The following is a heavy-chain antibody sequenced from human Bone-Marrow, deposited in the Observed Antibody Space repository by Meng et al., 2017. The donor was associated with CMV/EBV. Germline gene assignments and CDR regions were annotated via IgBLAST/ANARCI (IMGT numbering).Heavy chain of an antibody. CDR1: GFTFTTYA. J-gene: IGHJ4*02. V-gene: IGHV3-23*01. CDR3: AREGELDWNYARVFDY. CDR2: ISDSGAKT. Sequence: GGSLRLSCAASGFTFTTYALSWVRQAPGKGLEWVSAISDSGAKTYYADSVRGRFTVSRDNSKNTLYLQMNSLRAEDTAVYYCAREGELDWNYARVFDYWGQGTLVTVSS. D-gene: IGHD1-7*01.